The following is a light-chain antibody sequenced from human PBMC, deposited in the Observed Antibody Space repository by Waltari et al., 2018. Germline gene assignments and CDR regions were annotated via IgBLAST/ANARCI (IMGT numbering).Light chain of an antibody. J-gene: IGKJ2*01. CDR3: QQYGSSPYT. CDR1: KGVSSSY. V-gene: IGKV3-20*01. Sequence: SSRAGKGVSSSYLAWYQLQPGQAPMLLSYVASSRATGIPDRFSGSGSGTDFTLTISRLEPEDFAVYYCQQYGSSPYTFGQGTKLEIK. CDR2: VAS.